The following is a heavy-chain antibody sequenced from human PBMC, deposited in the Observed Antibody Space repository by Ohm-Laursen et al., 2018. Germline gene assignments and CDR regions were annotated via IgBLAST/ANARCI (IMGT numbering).Heavy chain of an antibody. CDR3: ARAGYYDSSGYYYSISNWFDP. J-gene: IGHJ5*02. CDR2: IYHSGST. D-gene: IGHD3-22*01. Sequence: SETLSLTCSVSGYSISSGYYWGWIRQPPGKGLEWIGSIYHSGSTYYNPSLKSRVTISVDTSKNQFSLKLSSVTAADTAVYYCARAGYYDSSGYYYSISNWFDPWGQGTLVTVSS. V-gene: IGHV4-38-2*02. CDR1: GYSISSGYY.